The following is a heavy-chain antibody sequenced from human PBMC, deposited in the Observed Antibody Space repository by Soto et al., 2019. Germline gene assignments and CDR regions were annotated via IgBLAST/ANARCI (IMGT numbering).Heavy chain of an antibody. Sequence: GGALRLSCAASGFIFSSHWMHWVRQAPGKGLVGVSHIGPDGSNIWEADSVQGRFTISRDNARNRLYLQMNSLRDEDTAIYYCVRDNNRSFDYWGPGILVTVSS. V-gene: IGHV3-74*01. CDR1: GFIFSSHW. CDR3: VRDNNRSFDY. J-gene: IGHJ4*02. CDR2: IGPDGSNI. D-gene: IGHD1-1*01.